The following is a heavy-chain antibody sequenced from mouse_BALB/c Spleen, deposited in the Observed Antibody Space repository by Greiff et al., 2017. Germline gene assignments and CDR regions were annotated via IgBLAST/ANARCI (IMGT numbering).Heavy chain of an antibody. D-gene: IGHD1-1*01. CDR3: ARGYYYGSSYDYAMDY. V-gene: IGHV1S135*01. CDR1: GYSFTGYN. CDR2: IDPYNGGT. J-gene: IGHJ4*01. Sequence: VQLQQSGPELGKPGASVKISCKASGYSFTGYNMYWVKQSHRKSLEWIGYIDPYNGGTSYNQKSKGKATLTVDKSSSTAYMHLNSLTSEDSAIYYCARGYYYGSSYDYAMDYWGQGTSVTVSS.